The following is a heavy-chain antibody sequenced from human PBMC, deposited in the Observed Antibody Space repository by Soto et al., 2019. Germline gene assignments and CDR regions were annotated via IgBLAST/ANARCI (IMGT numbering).Heavy chain of an antibody. CDR3: AKDWGSGWFRSYFDS. J-gene: IGHJ4*02. D-gene: IGHD6-19*01. CDR2: ISAGGDST. Sequence: EVQLLESGGGLVQPGGSLRLSCAASGFTFNTYGMSWVRQAPGKGLEWVSVISAGGDSTYYADSVKGRFTISRDNSKNTLYLQMNSLRAEDTAVYYCAKDWGSGWFRSYFDSWGQGTLFTVSS. V-gene: IGHV3-23*01. CDR1: GFTFNTYG.